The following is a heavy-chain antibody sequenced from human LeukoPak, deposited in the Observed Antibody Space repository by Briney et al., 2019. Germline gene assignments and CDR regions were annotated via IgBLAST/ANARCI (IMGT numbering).Heavy chain of an antibody. V-gene: IGHV4-34*01. D-gene: IGHD5-24*01. CDR1: GGSFSGYY. J-gene: IGHJ5*02. Sequence: SETLSLTCAVYGGSFSGYYWSWIRQPPGKGLEWIGEINHSGSTNCNPSLKSRVTISVDTSKNQFSLKLSSVTAADTAVYYCARGVEGRWFDPWGQGTLVTVSS. CDR3: ARGVEGRWFDP. CDR2: INHSGST.